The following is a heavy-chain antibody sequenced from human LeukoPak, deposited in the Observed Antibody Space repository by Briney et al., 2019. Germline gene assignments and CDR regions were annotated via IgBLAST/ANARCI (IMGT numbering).Heavy chain of an antibody. Sequence: GEFLKISCKGSGYSFTSYWIGWVRQMPGKGLEWMGIIYPGDSDTRYSPSFQGQVTISADKSISTAYLQWSSLKASDTAMYYCARTMGATTQFDYGDYDPNAFDIWGQGTMVTVSS. CDR2: IYPGDSDT. CDR1: GYSFTSYW. CDR3: ARTMGATTQFDYGDYDPNAFDI. J-gene: IGHJ3*02. D-gene: IGHD4-17*01. V-gene: IGHV5-51*01.